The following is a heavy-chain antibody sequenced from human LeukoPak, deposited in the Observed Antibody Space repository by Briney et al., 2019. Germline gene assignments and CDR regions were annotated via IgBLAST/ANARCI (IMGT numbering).Heavy chain of an antibody. CDR1: GGSISSGSYY. V-gene: IGHV4-61*02. J-gene: IGHJ3*02. D-gene: IGHD3-9*01. Sequence: SQTLSLTCTVSGGSISSGSYYWSWIRQPAGKGLEWIGRIYTSGSTNYNPSLKSRVTISVDTSKNQFSLKLSSVTAADTAVYYCASGYYDILTGYSGSAFDIWGQGTMVTVSS. CDR3: ASGYYDILTGYSGSAFDI. CDR2: IYTSGST.